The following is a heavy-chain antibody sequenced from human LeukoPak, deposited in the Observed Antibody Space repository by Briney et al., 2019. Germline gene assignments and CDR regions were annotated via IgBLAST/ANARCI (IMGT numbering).Heavy chain of an antibody. V-gene: IGHV1-46*01. CDR1: GYTFTSYY. Sequence: ASVKVSCKASGYTFTSYYMHWVRQAPGQGLEWMGIINPSGGSTSYAQKFQGRVTMTRDMSTSTVYMELGSLRSEDTAVYYCARSEYYYDSSGYGLDYWGQGTLVTVSS. J-gene: IGHJ4*02. CDR2: INPSGGST. CDR3: ARSEYYYDSSGYGLDY. D-gene: IGHD3-22*01.